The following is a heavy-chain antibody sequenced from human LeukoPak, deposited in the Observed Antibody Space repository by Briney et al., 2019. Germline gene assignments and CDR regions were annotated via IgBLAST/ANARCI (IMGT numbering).Heavy chain of an antibody. CDR2: IYYSGST. Sequence: PSETLSLTCTVSGGSISSYYWSWIRQPPGKGLEWIGYIYYSGSTNYNPSLKSRVTISVDTSKNQFSLKLNSVTAADTAVYYCARGWGVVPAFDYRGQGTLVTVSS. CDR1: GGSISSYY. V-gene: IGHV4-59*01. CDR3: ARGWGVVPAFDY. J-gene: IGHJ4*02. D-gene: IGHD2-2*01.